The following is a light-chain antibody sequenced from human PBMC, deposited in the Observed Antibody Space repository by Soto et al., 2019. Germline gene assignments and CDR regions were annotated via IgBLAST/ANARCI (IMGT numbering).Light chain of an antibody. Sequence: QSALTQPRSVSGSPGQSITISCTGTHSDVGRYNYVSWYQQHPGKAPKLIIFEVTYRPSGVSARFSGSKSGSTASLTISGLQAEDEADYFCSSFSTTSSPHVLFGGGTKLTVL. CDR1: HSDVGRYNY. J-gene: IGLJ2*01. CDR2: EVT. V-gene: IGLV2-14*01. CDR3: SSFSTTSSPHVL.